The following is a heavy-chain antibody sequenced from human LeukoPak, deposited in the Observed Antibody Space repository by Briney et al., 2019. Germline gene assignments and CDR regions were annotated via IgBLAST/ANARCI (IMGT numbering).Heavy chain of an antibody. CDR1: GFTFSSYG. CDR2: ISYDGSNK. V-gene: IGHV3-30*18. Sequence: PGGSLRLSCAASGFTFSSYGMHWVRQAPGKGLEWVAVISYDGSNKYYADSVKGRFTISRDNSKNTLYLQMNSLRAEDTAVYYCAKGGVVEQQLASAEYFQHWGQGTLVTVSS. D-gene: IGHD6-13*01. J-gene: IGHJ1*01. CDR3: AKGGVVEQQLASAEYFQH.